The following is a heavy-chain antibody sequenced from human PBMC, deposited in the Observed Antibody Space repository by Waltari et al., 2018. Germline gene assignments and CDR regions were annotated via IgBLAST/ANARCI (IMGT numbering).Heavy chain of an antibody. J-gene: IGHJ5*02. Sequence: QVQLQQWGAGLLKPSETLSLPCAVYGGSFSGYYWSWIRQPPGRGLEWIGEINHSGSTNYNPSLKSRVTISVDTSKNQCSLKLSSVTAADTAVYYCARGGYDSSGYYYLDWFDPWGQGTLVTVSS. CDR3: ARGGYDSSGYYYLDWFDP. CDR1: GGSFSGYY. V-gene: IGHV4-34*01. D-gene: IGHD3-22*01. CDR2: INHSGST.